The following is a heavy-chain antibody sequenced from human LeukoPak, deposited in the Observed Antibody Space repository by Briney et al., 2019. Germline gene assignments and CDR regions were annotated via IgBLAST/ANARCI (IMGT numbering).Heavy chain of an antibody. D-gene: IGHD2-15*01. V-gene: IGHV3-21*01. CDR3: ARAGGGYCSGGSCYSDY. CDR1: GFTFSSYS. Sequence: GGSLRLSCAASGFTFSSYSMNWVRQAPGKGLEWVSSISSSSSYIYYADSVKGGFTISRDNAKNSLYLQMNSLRAEDTAVYYCARAGGGYCSGGSCYSDYWGQGTLVTVSS. J-gene: IGHJ4*02. CDR2: ISSSSSYI.